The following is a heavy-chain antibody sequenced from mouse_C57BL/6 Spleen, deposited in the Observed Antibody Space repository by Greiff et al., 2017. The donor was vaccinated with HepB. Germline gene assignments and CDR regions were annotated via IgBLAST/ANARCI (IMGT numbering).Heavy chain of an antibody. Sequence: QVQLKQPGAELVMPGASVKLSCKASGYTFTSYWMHWVKQRPGQGLEWIGEIDPSDSYTNYNQKFKGKSTLTVDKSSSTAYMQLSSLTSEDSAVYYCARRWNPYYDYDGYAMDYWGQGTSVTVSS. J-gene: IGHJ4*01. D-gene: IGHD2-4*01. CDR3: ARRWNPYYDYDGYAMDY. CDR2: IDPSDSYT. CDR1: GYTFTSYW. V-gene: IGHV1-69*01.